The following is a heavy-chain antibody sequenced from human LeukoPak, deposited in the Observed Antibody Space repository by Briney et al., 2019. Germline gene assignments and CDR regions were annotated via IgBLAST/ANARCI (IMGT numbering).Heavy chain of an antibody. V-gene: IGHV3-23*01. J-gene: IGHJ6*02. D-gene: IGHD5-24*01. CDR3: AKMEMATICMDV. CDR1: GFTFSSYA. CDR2: ISGSGGST. Sequence: GGSLRLSCAASGFTFSSYAMSWVRQAPGKGLKWVSAISGSGGSTYYADSVKGRFTISRDNSKNTLYLQMNSLRAEDTAVYYCAKMEMATICMDVWGQGTTVTVSS.